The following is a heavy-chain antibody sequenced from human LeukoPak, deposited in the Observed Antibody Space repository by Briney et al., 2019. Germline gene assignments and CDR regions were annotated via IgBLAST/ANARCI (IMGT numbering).Heavy chain of an antibody. J-gene: IGHJ5*02. Sequence: GASVKVSCKASGYTFTGYYMHWVRQAPGQGLEWMGWINPNSGGTNYAQKFQGRVTMTRDTSISTAYMELSRVRSDDTAVYYCARSEVLLWFGEADWFDPWGQGTLVTVSS. CDR3: ARSEVLLWFGEADWFDP. CDR1: GYTFTGYY. CDR2: INPNSGGT. V-gene: IGHV1-2*02. D-gene: IGHD3-10*01.